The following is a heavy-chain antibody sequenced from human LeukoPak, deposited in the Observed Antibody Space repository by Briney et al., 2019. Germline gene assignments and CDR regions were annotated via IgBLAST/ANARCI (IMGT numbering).Heavy chain of an antibody. CDR2: INPNSGDT. D-gene: IGHD6-25*01. J-gene: IGHJ5*02. CDR1: GYTFTGYY. CDR3: ARSPQYSSGNWFDP. Sequence: ASVKVSCKASGYTFTGYYMHWVRQAPGQGLEWMGWINPNSGDTNYAQKLQGRVTMTTDTSTSTAYMELRSLRSDDTAVYYCARSPQYSSGNWFDPWGQGTLVTVSS. V-gene: IGHV1-2*02.